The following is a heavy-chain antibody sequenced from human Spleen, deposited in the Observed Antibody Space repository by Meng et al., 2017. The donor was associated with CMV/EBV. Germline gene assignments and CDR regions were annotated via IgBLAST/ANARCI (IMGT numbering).Heavy chain of an antibody. CDR2: ISSSSSDI. D-gene: IGHD5-12*01. Sequence: GESLKISCAASGFTFSSFSMNWVRQAPGKGLEWVSSISSSSSDIYYADSVKGRFTISRDNAKNLLYLQMNSLRAEDAAVYFCARDLWEDSGYDYYYGMDVWGQGTTVTVSS. CDR3: ARDLWEDSGYDYYYGMDV. V-gene: IGHV3-21*01. CDR1: GFTFSSFS. J-gene: IGHJ6*02.